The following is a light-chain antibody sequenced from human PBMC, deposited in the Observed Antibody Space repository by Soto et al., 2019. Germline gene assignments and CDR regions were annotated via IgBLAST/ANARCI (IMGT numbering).Light chain of an antibody. Sequence: DIPMTQSGSSLAASGGDRVNIPCRAMQTVSKYLNCYQPKPGTVTKXXIYSTSNLQSGVPSRFSGRGFGTDITLTISSLQPEDVATYCCQQRFTTPSFGQGTRLEIK. CDR3: QQRFTTPS. J-gene: IGKJ5*01. V-gene: IGKV1-39*01. CDR2: STS. CDR1: QTVSKY.